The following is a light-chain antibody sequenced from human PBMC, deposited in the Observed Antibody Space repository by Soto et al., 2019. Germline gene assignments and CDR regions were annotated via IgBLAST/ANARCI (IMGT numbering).Light chain of an antibody. J-gene: IGKJ2*02. Sequence: EIVMTQSPATLSVSPGERATLSCRASQSVSSNLAWYQQKPGQAPRLLIYGASTRATGIPARFSGSGSGTEFTLTISILQSEDFAVYYCQQYNNWPPCTCGQGNKLEIK. CDR1: QSVSSN. V-gene: IGKV3-15*01. CDR3: QQYNNWPPCT. CDR2: GAS.